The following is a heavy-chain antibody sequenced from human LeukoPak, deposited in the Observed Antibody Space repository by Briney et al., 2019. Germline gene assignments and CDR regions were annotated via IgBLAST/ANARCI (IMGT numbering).Heavy chain of an antibody. J-gene: IGHJ3*02. D-gene: IGHD3-22*01. Sequence: PSESLSLTCTVSGGSISSRSYYWAWIRQSPGKGLEWLGIIYYSGSTYYNPSLESRVTISVDTSKNQFSLKLTSVTAADTAVYYCARDQTTTYYYQSSGYHDGFDIWGQGTMVTVSS. CDR3: ARDQTTTYYYQSSGYHDGFDI. CDR1: GGSISSRSYY. CDR2: IYYSGST. V-gene: IGHV4-39*07.